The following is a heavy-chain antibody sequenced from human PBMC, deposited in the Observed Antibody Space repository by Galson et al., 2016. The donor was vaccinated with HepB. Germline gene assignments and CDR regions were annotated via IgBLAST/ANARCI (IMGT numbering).Heavy chain of an antibody. D-gene: IGHD4-23*01. Sequence: SLRLSCAASGFVFRMYPMSWVRQAPGKGLEWVSALSGTGGDTYYADSVKGRFTISRDKSKNTLYLQMTSLRDEDTATYYCAQDLTVAAWVDPWGEGTLVTYAS. V-gene: IGHV3-23*01. CDR2: LSGTGGDT. CDR1: GFVFRMYP. J-gene: IGHJ5*02. CDR3: AQDLTVAAWVDP.